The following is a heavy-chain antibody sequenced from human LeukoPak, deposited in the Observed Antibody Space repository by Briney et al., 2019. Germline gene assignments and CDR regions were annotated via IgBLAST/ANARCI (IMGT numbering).Heavy chain of an antibody. CDR3: ARGSGSCFDL. Sequence: LPGGSLRLSCAASGFTFSSNWMHWVRHVPGKGLEWVSRILSDGSYTSYADSVRGRFTISRDNAKNTLNLQMNSLRVEDTAVYYCARGSGSCFDLWGQGTLVTVSS. V-gene: IGHV3-74*01. CDR1: GFTFSSNW. D-gene: IGHD1-26*01. CDR2: ILSDGSYT. J-gene: IGHJ5*02.